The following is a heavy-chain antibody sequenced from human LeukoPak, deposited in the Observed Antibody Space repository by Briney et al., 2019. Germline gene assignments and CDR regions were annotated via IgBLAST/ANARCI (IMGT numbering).Heavy chain of an antibody. D-gene: IGHD2-2*02. CDR2: ISVYNGNT. CDR3: ARIRYCSSSSCYKWDNWFDP. CDR1: GYTFTRHH. Sequence: ASVKVSCKASGYTFTRHHISWVRQAPGQGLEWMGWISVYNGNTNYAQKLQGRVTMTTDTSTSTAYMELRSLRSDATAVYYCARIRYCSSSSCYKWDNWFDPWGKGTLVTVS. J-gene: IGHJ5*02. V-gene: IGHV1-18*01.